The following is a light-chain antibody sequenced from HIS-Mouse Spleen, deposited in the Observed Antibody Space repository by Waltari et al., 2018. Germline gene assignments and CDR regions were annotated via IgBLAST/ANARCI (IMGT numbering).Light chain of an antibody. CDR2: EGS. J-gene: IGLJ3*02. CDR1: SSDVGRYNL. V-gene: IGLV2-23*01. Sequence: QSALTQPASVSGSPGQSITISCTGTSSDVGRYNLVSWYQQHPGKAPKPNIYEGSKRPSGGSNRFSGSKSGNTASLTISGLQAEDEADYYCCSYAGSSTWVFGGGTKLTVL. CDR3: CSYAGSSTWV.